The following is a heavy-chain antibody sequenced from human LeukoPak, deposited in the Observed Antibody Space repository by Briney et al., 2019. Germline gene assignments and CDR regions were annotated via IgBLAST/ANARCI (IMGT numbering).Heavy chain of an antibody. CDR2: INWNGGSI. J-gene: IGHJ4*02. CDR3: VREGGSERENYFDY. Sequence: GGSLRLSCAASGFSFDDCGMSWVRQPPGKGLDWVSGINWNGGSIGYADSVKGRFTISRDNSKNTLYLQMNSLRADDTAVYYCVREGGSERENYFDYWGQGTLVTVSS. D-gene: IGHD5-12*01. CDR1: GFSFDDCG. V-gene: IGHV3-20*04.